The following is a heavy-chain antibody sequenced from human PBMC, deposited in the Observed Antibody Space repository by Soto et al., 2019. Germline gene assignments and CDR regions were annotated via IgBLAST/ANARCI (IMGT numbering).Heavy chain of an antibody. CDR1: GGSISSGGYY. J-gene: IGHJ3*02. CDR2: IYYSGST. CDR3: ARDKIDYYDSSGYRRDAFDI. V-gene: IGHV4-31*03. D-gene: IGHD3-22*01. Sequence: SETLSLTCTVSGGSISSGGYYWSWIRQHPGKGLEWIGYIYYSGSTYYNPSLKSRVTISVDTSKNQFSLKLSSVTAADTAVYYCARDKIDYYDSSGYRRDAFDIWGQGTMVTVSS.